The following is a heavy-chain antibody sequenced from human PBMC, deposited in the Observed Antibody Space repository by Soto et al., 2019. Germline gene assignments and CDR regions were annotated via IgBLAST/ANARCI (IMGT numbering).Heavy chain of an antibody. Sequence: PGGSLRLSCAASGFTFSSYAMHWVRQAPGKGLEWVAVISYDGSNKYYADSVKGRFTISRDNSKNTLYLQMNSLRAEDTAVYYCARRYYCYGMDVWGQGTTVTVSS. J-gene: IGHJ6*02. CDR1: GFTFSSYA. CDR3: ARRYYCYGMDV. V-gene: IGHV3-30-3*01. CDR2: ISYDGSNK.